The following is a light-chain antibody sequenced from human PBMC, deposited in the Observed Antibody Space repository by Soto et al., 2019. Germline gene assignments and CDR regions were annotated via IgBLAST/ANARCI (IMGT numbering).Light chain of an antibody. CDR3: QQYGSSPGT. J-gene: IGKJ1*01. Sequence: ELVLTQSPGTLSLSPGERATLSCRASQSVSSSYLAWYQQKPGQAPRLLIYGASSRAIGIPDRFSGSGSGTDFTLTISRLEPEDFAVYYCQQYGSSPGTFGQGTKVDIK. CDR2: GAS. CDR1: QSVSSSY. V-gene: IGKV3-20*01.